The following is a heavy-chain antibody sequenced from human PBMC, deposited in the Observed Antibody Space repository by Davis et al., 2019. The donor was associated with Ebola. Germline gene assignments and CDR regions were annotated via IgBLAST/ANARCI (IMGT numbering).Heavy chain of an antibody. Sequence: PGGPLRPPCPAPGLTFRNAWMNWVRQAPGKGLEWVGRIKSKTDVSTTDYAAPVKGRFTISSDDSKNTLYLQMNSLKTEDTAVYYCTTSPDGIVVVPAAKGKYYYYGMDVWGQGTTVTVSS. CDR3: TTSPDGIVVVPAAKGKYYYYGMDV. CDR2: IKSKTDVSTT. V-gene: IGHV3-15*07. D-gene: IGHD2-2*01. J-gene: IGHJ6*02. CDR1: GLTFRNAW.